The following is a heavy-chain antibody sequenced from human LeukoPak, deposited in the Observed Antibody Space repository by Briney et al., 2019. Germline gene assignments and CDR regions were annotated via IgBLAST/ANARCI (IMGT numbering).Heavy chain of an antibody. Sequence: SETLSLTCTVSGGSIGTYYWSWIRQSPGKGLEWIGYIYVTGSTRYNPYLQSRVTISVDTSRNQFFLKMSSVTAAATPVYYCARHIGGGIEDMDVWGKGTEVTVSS. J-gene: IGHJ6*03. CDR2: IYVTGST. CDR3: ARHIGGGIEDMDV. V-gene: IGHV4-59*08. D-gene: IGHD3-16*02. CDR1: GGSIGTYY.